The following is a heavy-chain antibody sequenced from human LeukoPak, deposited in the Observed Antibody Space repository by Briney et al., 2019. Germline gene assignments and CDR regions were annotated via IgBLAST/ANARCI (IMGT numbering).Heavy chain of an antibody. V-gene: IGHV3-30*18. CDR2: ISYDGSNK. D-gene: IGHD2-21*02. CDR3: AKDRRVRVVVTDIYFAY. J-gene: IGHJ4*02. Sequence: GGSLRLSCAASGFTFSSYGMHWVRQAPGKGLEWVAVISYDGSNKYYADSVKGRFTISRDNSKNTLYLQMNSLRAEDTAVYYCAKDRRVRVVVTDIYFAYWSKGTLVTV. CDR1: GFTFSSYG.